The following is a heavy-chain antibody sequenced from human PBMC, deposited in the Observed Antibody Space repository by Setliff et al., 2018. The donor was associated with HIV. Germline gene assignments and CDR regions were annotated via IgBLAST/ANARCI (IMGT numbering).Heavy chain of an antibody. CDR2: IDSSGSYT. V-gene: IGHV3-11*05. J-gene: IGHJ4*02. Sequence: TGGSLRLSCAASGFTFSDYYMSWIRQAPGKGLQWVSYIDSSGSYTNYADSVKGRFTISRDNAKNSLFLQMNSLRADDTAVYYCARDRDSYGFSYFFDYWGQGTLVTVSS. CDR1: GFTFSDYY. CDR3: ARDRDSYGFSYFFDY. D-gene: IGHD5-18*01.